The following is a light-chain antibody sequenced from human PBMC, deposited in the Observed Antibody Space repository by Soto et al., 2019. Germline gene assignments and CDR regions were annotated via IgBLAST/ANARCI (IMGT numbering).Light chain of an antibody. Sequence: EIVLTQSPGILSLSPGERAILSCRASQSVSSSYLGWYQQKPGQAPRLLIYGASTRATGIPDRFSGSGSGTDFTLTISRLEPEDFALYYCQQCGGSPWTFGQGTKVEIK. CDR2: GAS. V-gene: IGKV3-20*01. CDR1: QSVSSSY. J-gene: IGKJ1*01. CDR3: QQCGGSPWT.